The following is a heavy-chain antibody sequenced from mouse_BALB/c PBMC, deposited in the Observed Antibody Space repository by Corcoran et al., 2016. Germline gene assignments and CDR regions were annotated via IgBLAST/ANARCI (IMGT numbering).Heavy chain of an antibody. CDR1: GFTFTRYR. V-gene: IGHV1-9*01. D-gene: IGHD4-1*01. CDR2: IFPRSGST. Sequence: QVQLQQSGAERMKTGASAKITCKANGFTFTRYRREWVKQRPGHGVEWIGEIFPRSGSTNYNENFKGKATFTADTSSNTAYMQLSSLTSEDSAVYYCAINCDWFIGVWGASTTVTVSS. CDR3: AINCDWFIGV. J-gene: IGHJ1*01.